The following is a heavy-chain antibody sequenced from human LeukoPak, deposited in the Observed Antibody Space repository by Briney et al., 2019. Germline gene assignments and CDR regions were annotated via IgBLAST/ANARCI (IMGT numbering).Heavy chain of an antibody. D-gene: IGHD6-13*01. J-gene: IGHJ4*02. Sequence: GGSLRLSCAASGFTVSSNYMSWVRQAPGKGLEWVSAIYSGGSTYYADSVKGRFTISRDNSKNTLYLQMNSLRAEDTAVYYCARWYLRHYFDYWGQGTLVTVSS. CDR1: GFTVSSNY. CDR2: IYSGGST. V-gene: IGHV3-66*01. CDR3: ARWYLRHYFDY.